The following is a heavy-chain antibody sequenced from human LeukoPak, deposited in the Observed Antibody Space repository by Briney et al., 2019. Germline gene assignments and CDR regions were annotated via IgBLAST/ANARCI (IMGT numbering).Heavy chain of an antibody. V-gene: IGHV1-8*01. CDR1: GYTFTSYD. CDR3: ARDTIFGGIWFDP. D-gene: IGHD3-3*01. CDR2: MNPNSGNT. J-gene: IGHJ5*02. Sequence: ASVKVSCKASGYTFTSYDINWVRQATGQGLEWMGWMNPNSGNTGYAQKFQGRGTMTRNTSISTAYMELSSLRSEDTAVYYCARDTIFGGIWFDPWGQGTLVTVSS.